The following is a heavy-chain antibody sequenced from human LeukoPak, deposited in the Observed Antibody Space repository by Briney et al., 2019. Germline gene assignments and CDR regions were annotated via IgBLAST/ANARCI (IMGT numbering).Heavy chain of an antibody. CDR1: GGSFSGYY. J-gene: IGHJ6*03. CDR3: ARTKVRLLWFGRGYYMDV. Sequence: TSETLSLTCAVYGGSFSGYYWSWIRQPPGKGLEWLGEINHSGSTNYNPSLKSRVTISVDTSKNQFSLKLSSVTAADTAVYYCARTKVRLLWFGRGYYMDVWGKGTTVTISS. CDR2: INHSGST. V-gene: IGHV4-34*01. D-gene: IGHD3-10*01.